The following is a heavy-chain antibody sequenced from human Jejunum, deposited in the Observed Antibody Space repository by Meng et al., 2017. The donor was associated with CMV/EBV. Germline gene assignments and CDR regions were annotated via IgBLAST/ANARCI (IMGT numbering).Heavy chain of an antibody. CDR1: VGSIGSGDYY. V-gene: IGHV4-30-4*08. Sequence: QAQVQEPGPGQGESSHTPSLTSPSRVGSIGSGDYYWGWNRQPPGKGLEWIGYIHDTGSTYYNPSLKSRVDISLGTSRNHFSLTLSSVTAEDTAVYFCARGSIFVSFDSWGQGTLVTVSS. CDR3: ARGSIFVSFDS. J-gene: IGHJ4*02. D-gene: IGHD3-3*01. CDR2: IHDTGST.